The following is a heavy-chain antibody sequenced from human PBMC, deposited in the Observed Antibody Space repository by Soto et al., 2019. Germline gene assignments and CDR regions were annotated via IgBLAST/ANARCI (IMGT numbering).Heavy chain of an antibody. CDR3: ARDPGVEWLLYWFDP. J-gene: IGHJ5*02. D-gene: IGHD3-3*01. CDR2: IWYDGSNK. CDR1: GFTFSSYG. Sequence: GGSLRLSCAASGFTFSSYGMHWVRQAPGKGLEWVAVIWYDGSNKYYADSVKGRFTISRDNSKNTLYLQMNSLRAEDTAVYYCARDPGVEWLLYWFDPWGQGTLVTVSS. V-gene: IGHV3-33*01.